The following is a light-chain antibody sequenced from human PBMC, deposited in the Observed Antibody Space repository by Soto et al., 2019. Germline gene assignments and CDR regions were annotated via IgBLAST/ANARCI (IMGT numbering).Light chain of an antibody. Sequence: QSALTQPASVSGSPGQSITISCTGTSSDVGGYNYVSWYQQHPGKAPKLMIYAVSNRPSGVSNRFSGSKSGNTATLTISGPQAEDEADYYCCSYTVSGTYVFGTGTKVTVL. V-gene: IGLV2-14*01. CDR2: AVS. CDR3: CSYTVSGTYV. CDR1: SSDVGGYNY. J-gene: IGLJ1*01.